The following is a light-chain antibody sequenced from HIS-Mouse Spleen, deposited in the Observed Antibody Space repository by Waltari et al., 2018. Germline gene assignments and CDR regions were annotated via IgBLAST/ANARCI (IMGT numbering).Light chain of an antibody. J-gene: IGLJ2*01. CDR2: DAI. CDR1: SSDVGGYNY. V-gene: IGLV2-14*03. Sequence: QSALTQPASVSGSPGQSITISCTGTSSDVGGYNYVSWYQQHPGKAPKLSIYDAINRPSGVLNRFSGSKSGNTASLTISGLQAEDEADYYCSSYTSSSTEVFGGGTKLTVL. CDR3: SSYTSSSTEV.